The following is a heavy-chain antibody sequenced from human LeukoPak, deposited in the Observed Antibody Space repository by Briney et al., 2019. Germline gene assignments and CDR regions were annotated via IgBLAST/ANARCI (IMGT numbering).Heavy chain of an antibody. J-gene: IGHJ4*02. V-gene: IGHV3-21*01. CDR3: ARGGYDILTGYYKVDY. D-gene: IGHD3-9*01. CDR2: ISSSSSYI. Sequence: GGSLRLSCAASGFTFSSYSMNWVRQAPGKGLEWVSSISSSSSYIYYADSVKGRFTISRDNAKNSLHLQMDSLRAEDTAVYYCARGGYDILTGYYKVDYWGQGTLVTVSS. CDR1: GFTFSSYS.